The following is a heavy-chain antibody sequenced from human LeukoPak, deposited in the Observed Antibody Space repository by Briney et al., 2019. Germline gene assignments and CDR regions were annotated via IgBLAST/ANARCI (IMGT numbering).Heavy chain of an antibody. CDR2: INPNSGGT. V-gene: IGHV1-2*02. J-gene: IGHJ6*02. D-gene: IGHD3-22*01. CDR3: VRGGPYYDSSGYYYVLGLADYYYGMDV. CDR1: GYTFTGYY. Sequence: ASVKVSCKASGYTFTGYYMHWVRQAPGQGLEWMGWINPNSGGTNYAQKFQGRVTMTRDTSISTAYMELSRLRSDDTAVYYCVRGGPYYDSSGYYYVLGLADYYYGMDVWGQGTTVTVSS.